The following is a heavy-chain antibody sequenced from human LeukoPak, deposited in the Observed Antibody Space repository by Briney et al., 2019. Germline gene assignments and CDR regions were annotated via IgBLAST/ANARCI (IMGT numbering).Heavy chain of an antibody. V-gene: IGHV3-21*01. CDR2: ISSSSSYI. CDR3: AREWGHVVVPASSPFDY. Sequence: PGGSLRLSCAASGFTFSSYSMNWVRQAPGKGLERVSSISSSSSYIYYADSVKGRFTISRDNAKNSLYLQMNSLRAEDTAVYYCAREWGHVVVPASSPFDYWGQGTLVTVSS. J-gene: IGHJ4*02. D-gene: IGHD2-2*01. CDR1: GFTFSSYS.